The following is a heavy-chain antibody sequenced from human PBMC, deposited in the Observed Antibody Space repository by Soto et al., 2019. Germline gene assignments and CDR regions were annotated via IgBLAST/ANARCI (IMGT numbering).Heavy chain of an antibody. CDR2: ISSSGSTI. CDR1: GFPFSSYS. CDR3: ARDERAYGADALDI. Sequence: EVQLVESGGGLVQPGGSLRLSCAASGFPFSSYSMTWVRQAPGKGLEWVSYISSSGSTIYYADSVKGRFTISRDNAQNSLFLQMISLRAEDTAVYYCARDERAYGADALDIWGQGTMVTVSS. J-gene: IGHJ3*02. D-gene: IGHD4-17*01. V-gene: IGHV3-48*01.